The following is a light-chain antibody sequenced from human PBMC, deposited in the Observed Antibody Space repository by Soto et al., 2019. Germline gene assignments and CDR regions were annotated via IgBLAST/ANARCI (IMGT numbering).Light chain of an antibody. J-gene: IGKJ4*01. CDR3: QQCSISPLT. Sequence: EIVLTQSPGTLSLSPGERDTLSCRASQDVTNNYLAWYQQKPGRAPRLLIHDASIRATGIPDRFSDSGSGTDFTLTISRLETEDFAVYYCQQCSISPLTFGGGTKVDIK. V-gene: IGKV3-20*01. CDR2: DAS. CDR1: QDVTNNY.